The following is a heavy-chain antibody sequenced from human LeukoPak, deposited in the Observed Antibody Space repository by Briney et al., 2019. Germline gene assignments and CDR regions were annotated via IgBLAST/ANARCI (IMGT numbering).Heavy chain of an antibody. CDR1: GYSFTGYD. J-gene: IGHJ4*02. CDR2: INLNTGAT. V-gene: IGHV1-2*02. CDR3: ATDRVESGWPRPFYFEF. Sequence: VASVKVSCKPSGYSFTGYDLHWVRQAPGQALEWMGWINLNTGATVYAQNFQGRVTMSRDTSISTAYMDLSRLRSDDTAVYYCATDRVESGWPRPFYFEFWGQGTLVTVSS. D-gene: IGHD6-19*01.